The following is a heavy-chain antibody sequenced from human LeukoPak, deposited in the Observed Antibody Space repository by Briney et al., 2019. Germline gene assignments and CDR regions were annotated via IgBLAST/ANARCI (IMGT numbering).Heavy chain of an antibody. CDR3: ARETRAVRGIQGEFDP. D-gene: IGHD3-10*01. V-gene: IGHV3-7*01. CDR2: INQDGSEE. CDR1: GFTFSTSW. J-gene: IGHJ5*02. Sequence: PGGSLRLSCAASGFTFSTSWMTWVRQAPGKGLEWVANINQDGSEEKYADSVKGRFTIFRDNTRNSVYLQMNRLRVDDTAVYYCARETRAVRGIQGEFDPWGQGTLVTVSS.